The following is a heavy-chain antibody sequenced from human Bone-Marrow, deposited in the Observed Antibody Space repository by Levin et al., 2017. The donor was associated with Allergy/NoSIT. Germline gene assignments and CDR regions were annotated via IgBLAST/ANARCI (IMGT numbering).Heavy chain of an antibody. CDR2: ISATASHK. CDR3: ARIRNGYSLGDVSDS. D-gene: IGHD2-15*01. J-gene: IGHJ3*02. V-gene: IGHV3-48*03. CDR1: GFTFSNYE. Sequence: PGESLKISCVVSGFTFSNYEMSWVRQAPGKGLEWVSYISATASHKYYADSVKGRFTVSRDNVKSSMYLEMNALRVEDTAVYYCARIRNGYSLGDVSDSWGHGTMVIVSS.